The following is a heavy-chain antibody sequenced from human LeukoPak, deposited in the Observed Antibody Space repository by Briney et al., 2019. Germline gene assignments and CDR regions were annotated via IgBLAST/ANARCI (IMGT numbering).Heavy chain of an antibody. V-gene: IGHV4-59*01. CDR3: ARDSSCYDY. J-gene: IGHJ4*02. Sequence: SETLSLTCTVSGGSISSYYWSWLRQPPGQGLEWIVYIYYSGGTNYNPSLKSRVTISVDTSKNQFSLKLSSVTAADTAVYHCARDSSCYDYRGQGTLVTVSS. CDR2: IYYSGGT. CDR1: GGSISSYY. D-gene: IGHD2-2*01.